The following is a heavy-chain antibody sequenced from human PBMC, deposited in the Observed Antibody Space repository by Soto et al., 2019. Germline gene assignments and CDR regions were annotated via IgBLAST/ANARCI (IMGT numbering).Heavy chain of an antibody. Sequence: WTWIRQPPGKGLEWIGYISYTGSTNYNPSLKSRVTISVDTSKNQFSLKLSSVTAADTAVYYCAREYCSGGGCYSFFDYWGQGTLVTVSS. D-gene: IGHD2-15*01. J-gene: IGHJ4*02. V-gene: IGHV4-59*01. CDR3: AREYCSGGGCYSFFDY. CDR2: ISYTGST.